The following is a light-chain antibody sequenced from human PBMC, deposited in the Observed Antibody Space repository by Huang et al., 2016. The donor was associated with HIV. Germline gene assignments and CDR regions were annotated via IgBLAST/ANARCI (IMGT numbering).Light chain of an antibody. V-gene: IGKV3-15*01. Sequence: EIVMTQSPATLSVSPGERATLSCRASQSVTGNLAWYQPKPGQPPRLLLYGASTRAAGASARFNASGSGTEFTLTINSLQSEDFAVYYCQQYNKWPRTFGPGTKVDVK. CDR1: QSVTGN. CDR3: QQYNKWPRT. J-gene: IGKJ3*01. CDR2: GAS.